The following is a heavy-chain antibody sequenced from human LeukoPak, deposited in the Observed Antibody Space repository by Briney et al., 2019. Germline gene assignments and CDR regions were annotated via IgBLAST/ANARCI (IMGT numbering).Heavy chain of an antibody. Sequence: ASVRVSCKASGYTFTGYYMHWVRQAPGQGLEWMGWINPNSGGTNYAQKFRGRVTMTRDTSISTAYMELSRLRSDDTAVYYCAIWGYCSSTSCYRTGAFDIWGQGTMVTVSS. CDR3: AIWGYCSSTSCYRTGAFDI. CDR2: INPNSGGT. D-gene: IGHD2-2*02. J-gene: IGHJ3*02. V-gene: IGHV1-2*02. CDR1: GYTFTGYY.